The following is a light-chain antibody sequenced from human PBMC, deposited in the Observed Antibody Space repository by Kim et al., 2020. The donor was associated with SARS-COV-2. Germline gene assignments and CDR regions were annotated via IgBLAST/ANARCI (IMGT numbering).Light chain of an antibody. CDR2: GAS. CDR3: QQFGSSPYS. V-gene: IGKV3-20*01. Sequence: LSPGERATLSCRASQSVSSNSLAWYQQKPGQAPRLLIYGASARATGIPDRFSGGGSGTDFTLTISRVEPEDFAVYYCQQFGSSPYSFGQGTKLEI. CDR1: QSVSSNS. J-gene: IGKJ2*03.